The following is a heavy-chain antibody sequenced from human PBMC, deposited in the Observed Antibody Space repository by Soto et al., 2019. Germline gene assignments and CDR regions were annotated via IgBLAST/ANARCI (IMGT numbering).Heavy chain of an antibody. CDR2: ISAYNGNT. Sequence: ASAKFYGKASGDTFTSYVISWVRQAPGQVLDWMGWISAYNGNTNYAQNLQGRVTMTTDTSTRTAYMELRSLRSDDTAVYYCASYCGSGIYSLRAFEIW. V-gene: IGHV1-18*01. CDR1: GDTFTSYV. J-gene: IGHJ3*02. CDR3: ASYCGSGIYSLRAFEI. D-gene: IGHD3-10*01.